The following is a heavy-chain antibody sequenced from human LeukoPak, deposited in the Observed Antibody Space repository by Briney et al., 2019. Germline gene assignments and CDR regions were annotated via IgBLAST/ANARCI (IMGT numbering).Heavy chain of an antibody. D-gene: IGHD3-9*01. J-gene: IGHJ4*02. V-gene: IGHV3-30*04. Sequence: PGRSLRLTCAASGFTFSSYAMHWVRQPPGKGLEWVGVISYDGSNKYYADSVNGRFTISRDKSKNMLYLQMNSPRAEDPAVYFCARDLTYYDILTGLFYWGQGTLVTVSS. CDR1: GFTFSSYA. CDR3: ARDLTYYDILTGLFY. CDR2: ISYDGSNK.